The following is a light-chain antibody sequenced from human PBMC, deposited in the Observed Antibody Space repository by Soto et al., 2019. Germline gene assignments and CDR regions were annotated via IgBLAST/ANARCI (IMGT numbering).Light chain of an antibody. Sequence: VLTQSPGTLSLFPGERATLSCRASQQVSSSYLAWYQQKPGQAPRLLIYDASSRATGIPARFSGSGSGTDFTLTISSLEPEDFAVYYCQQRSNWPLTFGGGTKVDIK. CDR2: DAS. CDR3: QQRSNWPLT. V-gene: IGKV3D-20*02. J-gene: IGKJ4*01. CDR1: QQVSSSY.